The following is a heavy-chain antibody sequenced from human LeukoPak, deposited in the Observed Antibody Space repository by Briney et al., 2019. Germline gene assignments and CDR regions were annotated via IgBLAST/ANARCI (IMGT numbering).Heavy chain of an antibody. D-gene: IGHD6-13*01. CDR3: AKAWPAAGTFDS. J-gene: IGHJ4*02. CDR2: ILPGGGDT. CDR1: GFTFSSYA. Sequence: GGSLRLSCAASGFTFSSYAMTWVRQAPGKGLGWVSTILPGGGDTYYADSVKGRFTISRDTSKNTLYLQMNTLRVEDTAVYYCAKAWPAAGTFDSWGQGSLVTVSS. V-gene: IGHV3-23*01.